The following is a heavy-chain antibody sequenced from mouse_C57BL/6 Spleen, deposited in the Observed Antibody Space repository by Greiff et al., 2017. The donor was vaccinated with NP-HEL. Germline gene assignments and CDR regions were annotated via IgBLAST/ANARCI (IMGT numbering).Heavy chain of an antibody. V-gene: IGHV1-59*01. Sequence: QVQLQQPGAELVRPGTSVKLSCKASGYTFTSYWMHWVKQRPGQGLEWIGVIDPSDSYTNYNQKFKGKATLTVDTSSSTAYMQLSSLTSEDSAVYYCARGTPYYGSRDYAMDYWGQGTSVTVSS. J-gene: IGHJ4*01. CDR1: GYTFTSYW. D-gene: IGHD1-1*01. CDR3: ARGTPYYGSRDYAMDY. CDR2: IDPSDSYT.